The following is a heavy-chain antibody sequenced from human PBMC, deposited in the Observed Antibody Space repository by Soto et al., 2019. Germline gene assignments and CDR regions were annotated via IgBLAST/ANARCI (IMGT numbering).Heavy chain of an antibody. Sequence: QVQLVESGGGVVQPGRSLRLSCAASGFTFSSYAMHWVRQAPGKGLEWVAVISYDGSNKYYADSVKGRFTISRDNSKNTLYLQMNSLRAEDTAVYYCARTLLRYCSGGSCYVDHWGQGTLVTVSS. CDR2: ISYDGSNK. D-gene: IGHD2-15*01. CDR3: ARTLLRYCSGGSCYVDH. J-gene: IGHJ4*02. V-gene: IGHV3-30-3*01. CDR1: GFTFSSYA.